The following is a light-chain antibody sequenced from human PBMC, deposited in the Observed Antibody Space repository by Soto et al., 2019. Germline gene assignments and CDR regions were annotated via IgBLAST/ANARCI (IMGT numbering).Light chain of an antibody. V-gene: IGLV2-8*01. J-gene: IGLJ1*01. CDR3: SSYTSSSTLPYV. CDR2: EVN. CDR1: SSDVGVYNY. Sequence: QSALTQPPSASGSPGQSVTISCTGTSSDVGVYNYVSWYQQHPGKAPKLMIFEVNERPSGVPDRFSGSKSGNTASLTVSGLQAEDEADYYCSSYTSSSTLPYVFGTGTKVTVL.